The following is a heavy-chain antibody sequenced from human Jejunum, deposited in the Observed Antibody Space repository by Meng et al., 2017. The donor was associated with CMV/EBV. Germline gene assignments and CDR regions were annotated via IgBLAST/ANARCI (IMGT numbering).Heavy chain of an antibody. CDR1: GFTFDKYA. V-gene: IGHV3-20*03. CDR2: IDWNGGTT. D-gene: IGHD2/OR15-2a*01. CDR3: ARDFSYYSLDV. Sequence: AASGFTFDKYAIHWVRQAPGKGLEWVSGIDWNGGTTAYADSVKGRFTISRDNAKNSLYLHMISLRAEDTALYYCARDFSYYSLDVWGQGTTVTVSS. J-gene: IGHJ6*02.